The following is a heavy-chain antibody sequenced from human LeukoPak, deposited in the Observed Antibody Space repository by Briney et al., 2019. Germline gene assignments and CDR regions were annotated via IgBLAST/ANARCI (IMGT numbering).Heavy chain of an antibody. Sequence: PGGSLRLSCAASGFAFSSYGMHWVRQAPGKGLEWVAFIRYDGSNKYYADSVKGRFTISRDNAKNSLYLQMSSLRAEDTAVYYCARDELAAAGSDYWGQGTLVTVPS. V-gene: IGHV3-30*02. J-gene: IGHJ4*02. D-gene: IGHD6-13*01. CDR3: ARDELAAAGSDY. CDR2: IRYDGSNK. CDR1: GFAFSSYG.